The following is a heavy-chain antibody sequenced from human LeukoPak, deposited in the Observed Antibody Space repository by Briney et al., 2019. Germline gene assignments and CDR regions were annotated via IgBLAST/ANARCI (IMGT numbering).Heavy chain of an antibody. D-gene: IGHD3-22*01. V-gene: IGHV4-39*07. CDR3: ARAKVHYYDSSGYYYGINYMDV. Sequence: KPSETLSLTCTVSGGSISTSSYYWGWVRQPPGMGLVWFGNIFYSGSTYSSPSLKSRVNISLDTSRNQFSLKLSSVTAADTAVYYCARAKVHYYDSSGYYYGINYMDVWGKGTTVTVSS. CDR2: IFYSGST. J-gene: IGHJ6*03. CDR1: GGSISTSSYY.